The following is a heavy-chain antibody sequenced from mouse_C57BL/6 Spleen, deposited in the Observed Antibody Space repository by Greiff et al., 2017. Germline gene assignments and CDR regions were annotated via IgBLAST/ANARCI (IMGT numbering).Heavy chain of an antibody. Sequence: QVQLQQSGPGLVQPSQSLSITCTVSGFSLTSYGVHWVRQSPGKGLEWLGVIWSGGSTDYNAAFISRLSISKDNSKSQVFFTMNSLQADDTAIYYCARDYGSSHWYFDVWGTGTTVTVSS. CDR2: IWSGGST. CDR1: GFSLTSYG. D-gene: IGHD1-1*01. V-gene: IGHV2-2*01. CDR3: ARDYGSSHWYFDV. J-gene: IGHJ1*03.